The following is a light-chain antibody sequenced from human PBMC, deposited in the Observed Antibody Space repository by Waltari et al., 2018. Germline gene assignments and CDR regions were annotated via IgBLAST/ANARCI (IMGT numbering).Light chain of an antibody. CDR2: DVT. V-gene: IGLV2-14*03. CDR1: NSDIGGFNY. J-gene: IGLJ2*01. Sequence: QSALTQPASVSGSPGQSITISCTGTNSDIGGFNYLSWYQHPPGQAPTLILYDVTKRPSGVSDRFSGSKSGTPASLTISGLHTDDEADYYCCSYTITSTLVFGGGTKLTVL. CDR3: CSYTITSTLV.